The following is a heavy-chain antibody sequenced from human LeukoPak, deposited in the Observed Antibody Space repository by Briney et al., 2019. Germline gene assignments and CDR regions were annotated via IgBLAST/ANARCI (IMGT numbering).Heavy chain of an antibody. V-gene: IGHV5-51*01. CDR2: IYPGDSDT. CDR3: ATFPYGDYSIDF. D-gene: IGHD4-17*01. J-gene: IGHJ4*02. Sequence: EESLKISCKGSGYGFSSYWIGWVRQTPGKGLEWMGIIYPGDSDTRYNPSFQGQVTISADMSITTAYLQWSSLKASDTAMYYCATFPYGDYSIDFWGQGTLVTVSS. CDR1: GYGFSSYW.